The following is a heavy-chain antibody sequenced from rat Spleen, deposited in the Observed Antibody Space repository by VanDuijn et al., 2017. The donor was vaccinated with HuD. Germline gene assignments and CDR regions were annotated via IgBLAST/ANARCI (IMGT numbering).Heavy chain of an antibody. CDR3: ATGNDNFLFDY. CDR2: IGPRGYAT. Sequence: EVQLVESGGGIVQPGRSMKLSCVASGLTFSNYGMAWVRQAPRKGLEWVAYIGPRGYATYYRDSVKGRFTVSRDNTKSTLYLQMDSLRSEDSATYFCATGNDNFLFDYWGQGVVVTVSS. CDR1: GLTFSNYG. V-gene: IGHV5-19*01. J-gene: IGHJ2*01. D-gene: IGHD1-10*01.